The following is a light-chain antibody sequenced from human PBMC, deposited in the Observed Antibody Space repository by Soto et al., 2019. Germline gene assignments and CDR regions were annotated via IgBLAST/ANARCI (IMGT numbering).Light chain of an antibody. CDR1: QNINNY. Sequence: DIQMTPPPSSLSESVGDRVTITSQASQNINNYLNWYQQKPGRAPKLLIYDASNLEAGVPSRFRGSGSGTDFTFTIRRLKPEDIATDYCQRYENIPTVGQGTRLEIK. CDR3: QRYENIPT. CDR2: DAS. V-gene: IGKV1-33*01. J-gene: IGKJ5*01.